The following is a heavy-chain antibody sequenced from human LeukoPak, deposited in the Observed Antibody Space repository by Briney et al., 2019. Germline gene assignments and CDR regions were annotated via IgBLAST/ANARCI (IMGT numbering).Heavy chain of an antibody. Sequence: PGGSLRLSCAASGFTFSSYNMNWVRQAPGKGLEWVSYISSSSSTIYYADSVKGRFAISRDNAKNSLYLQINSLRAEDTAVYYCARAYSYGPPIRAFDIWGQGTMVTVSS. V-gene: IGHV3-48*01. CDR3: ARAYSYGPPIRAFDI. CDR2: ISSSSSTI. J-gene: IGHJ3*02. D-gene: IGHD5-18*01. CDR1: GFTFSSYN.